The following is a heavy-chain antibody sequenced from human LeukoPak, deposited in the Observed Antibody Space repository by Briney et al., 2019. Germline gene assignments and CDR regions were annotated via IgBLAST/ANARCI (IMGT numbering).Heavy chain of an antibody. Sequence: PSETLSLTCAVYGGSFSGYYWSWIRQPPGKGLEWIGEINHSGSTNYNPSLKSRVTISVDTSKNQFSLKLSSVTAADTAVYYCARRQYYYGSGSYYTRFDYWGQGTLVTVSS. J-gene: IGHJ4*02. CDR1: GGSFSGYY. V-gene: IGHV4-34*01. D-gene: IGHD3-10*01. CDR3: ARRQYYYGSGSYYTRFDY. CDR2: INHSGST.